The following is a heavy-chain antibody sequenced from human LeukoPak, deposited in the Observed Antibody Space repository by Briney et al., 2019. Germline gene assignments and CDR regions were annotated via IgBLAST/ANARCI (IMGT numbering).Heavy chain of an antibody. J-gene: IGHJ6*02. Sequence: SETLSLTCAVYGGSFSGYYWSWIRQPPGKGLEWIGEINHSGSTNYNPSLKSRVTISVDTSKNQFSLKLSSVTAADTAVYYYASLRRGSAYYGMDVWGQGTTVTVSS. CDR2: INHSGST. CDR3: ASLRRGSAYYGMDV. V-gene: IGHV4-34*01. CDR1: GGSFSGYY.